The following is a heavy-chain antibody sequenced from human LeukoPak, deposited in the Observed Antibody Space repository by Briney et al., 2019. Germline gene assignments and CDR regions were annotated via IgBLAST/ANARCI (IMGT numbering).Heavy chain of an antibody. Sequence: SETLSLTCTVSRASISRSSAYWGWIRQPPGKGLEWIGSIYYSKNTYYNPSLKSRVTISADTSKNQFSLTLGSVSATDTAVYYCVSPRGFSYGYFDYWGQGTLVTVSS. V-gene: IGHV4-39*01. D-gene: IGHD5-18*01. CDR3: VSPRGFSYGYFDY. J-gene: IGHJ4*02. CDR2: IYYSKNT. CDR1: RASISRSSAY.